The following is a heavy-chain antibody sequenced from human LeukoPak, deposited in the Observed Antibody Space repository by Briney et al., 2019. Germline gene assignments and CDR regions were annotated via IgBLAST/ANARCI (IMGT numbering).Heavy chain of an antibody. CDR3: ARGRGVDY. J-gene: IGHJ4*02. V-gene: IGHV4-34*01. CDR2: INHSGST. D-gene: IGHD3-3*01. Sequence: PSETLSLTCAVYGGSFSGYYWSWIRQPPGKGLEWIGEINHSGSTNYNPSLKSRVTISVDTSKNQFSLKLSSVTAADTAVYYCARGRGVDYWGQGTLVTVPS. CDR1: GGSFSGYY.